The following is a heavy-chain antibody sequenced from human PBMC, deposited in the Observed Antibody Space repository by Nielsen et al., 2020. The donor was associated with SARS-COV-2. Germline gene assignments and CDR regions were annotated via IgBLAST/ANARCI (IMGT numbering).Heavy chain of an antibody. D-gene: IGHD3-22*01. Sequence: GESLKISCAASGFTFSDYYMSWIRQAPGKGLEWVSYISSSGSTMYYADSVKGRFTISRDNAKNSLYLQMNSLRAEDTAVYYCARGIEITMIVVVITTYFDYWGQGTLVTVSS. CDR3: ARGIEITMIVVVITTYFDY. CDR1: GFTFSDYY. J-gene: IGHJ4*02. CDR2: ISSSGSTM. V-gene: IGHV3-11*01.